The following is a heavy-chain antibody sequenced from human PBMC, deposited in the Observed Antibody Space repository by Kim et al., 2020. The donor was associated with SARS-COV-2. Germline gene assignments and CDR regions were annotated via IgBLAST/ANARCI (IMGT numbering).Heavy chain of an antibody. CDR2: K. V-gene: IGHV3-33*01. D-gene: IGHD2-2*03. J-gene: IGHJ5*02. CDR3: ARDGLSHWFDP. Sequence: KYYANSGKGRFTISRDNSKNTLYLQMNSLRAEDTAVYYCARDGLSHWFDPWGQGTLVTVSS.